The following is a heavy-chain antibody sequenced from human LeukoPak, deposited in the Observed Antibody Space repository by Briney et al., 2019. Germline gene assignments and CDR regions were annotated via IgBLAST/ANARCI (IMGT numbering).Heavy chain of an antibody. V-gene: IGHV1-8*01. CDR3: ARDDIGSYSGTDAFDI. CDR2: MNPNSGNT. D-gene: IGHD1-26*01. Sequence: ASVKVSCKASGYTFTSYDINWVRQATGQGLEWMGWMNPNSGNTGYAQKFQGRVTMTRNTSISTAYMELSSLRSDDTAVYYCARDDIGSYSGTDAFDIWGQGTMVTVSS. J-gene: IGHJ3*02. CDR1: GYTFTSYD.